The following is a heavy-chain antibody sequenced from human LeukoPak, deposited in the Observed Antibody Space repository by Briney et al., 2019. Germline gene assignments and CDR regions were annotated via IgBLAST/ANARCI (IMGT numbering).Heavy chain of an antibody. CDR2: INPNNGGT. J-gene: IGHJ4*02. V-gene: IGHV1-2*06. CDR3: ARVEGWKSAIDY. D-gene: IGHD2-15*01. CDR1: GYTFTGYY. Sequence: GASVKVSCKASGYTFTGYYMHWVRQAPGQGLEWMGRINPNNGGTNYAPKFQGRVTMTRDTSISTAYMELSRLRSDDTAVYYCARVEGWKSAIDYWGQGTLVTVSS.